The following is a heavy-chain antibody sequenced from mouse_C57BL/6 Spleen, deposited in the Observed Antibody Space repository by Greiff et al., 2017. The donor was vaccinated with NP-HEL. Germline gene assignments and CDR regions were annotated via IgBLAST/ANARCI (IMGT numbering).Heavy chain of an antibody. D-gene: IGHD2-3*01. CDR1: GFTFTDYG. Sequence: EVKLVDSGGGLVKPGGSLKLSCAASGFTFTDYGMHWVRQAPEKGLECVAYISSGSSTIYYAETVKGRFTISRDNAKNTLFLQMTSLRSEDTAMYYCARDGYYFDYWGQGTTLTVSS. CDR3: ARDGYYFDY. CDR2: ISSGSSTI. J-gene: IGHJ2*01. V-gene: IGHV5-17*01.